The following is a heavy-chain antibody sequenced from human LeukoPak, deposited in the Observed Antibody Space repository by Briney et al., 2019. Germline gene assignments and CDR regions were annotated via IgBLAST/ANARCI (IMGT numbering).Heavy chain of an antibody. V-gene: IGHV4-39*01. CDR2: IYSSGST. J-gene: IGHJ3*02. Sequence: PSETLSLTCTVSGASIGSTSYYWGWLRQPPGKGLEWIGSIYSSGSTYYNPSLKSRVTISVDTSKNQFSLKLSSVTAADTAVYYCVRLDPVLAFDIWGQGTMVTVSS. CDR1: GASIGSTSYY. CDR3: VRLDPVLAFDI.